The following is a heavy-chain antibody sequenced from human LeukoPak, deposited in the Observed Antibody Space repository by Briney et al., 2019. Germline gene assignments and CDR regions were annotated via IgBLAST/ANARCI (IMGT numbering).Heavy chain of an antibody. CDR1: GGSISSYY. CDR3: ARGMTRGRVVEAFDI. J-gene: IGHJ3*02. Sequence: SETLSLTCTVSGGSISSYYWSWIRQPAGKGLEWIGRIYTSGSTNYNPSLKSRVTMSVDTSKNQFSLKLSSVTAADTAVYYCARGMTRGRVVEAFDIWGQGTMVTVSS. D-gene: IGHD2-15*01. V-gene: IGHV4-4*07. CDR2: IYTSGST.